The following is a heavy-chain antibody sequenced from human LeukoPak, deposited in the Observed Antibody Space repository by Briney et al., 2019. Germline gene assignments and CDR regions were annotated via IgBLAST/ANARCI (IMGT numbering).Heavy chain of an antibody. V-gene: IGHV3-33*01. CDR3: VRASGSFDY. D-gene: IGHD3-10*01. CDR1: GFTFSDYG. J-gene: IGHJ4*02. CDR2: IWSDGSNK. Sequence: GGSLRLSCAASGFTFSDYGIHWVRRAPGKGLEWVAVIWSDGSNKYYADSVKGRFTISRDNSRKTLYSQVNSLRVDDTAVYYCVRASGSFDYWGQGTLVTVSS.